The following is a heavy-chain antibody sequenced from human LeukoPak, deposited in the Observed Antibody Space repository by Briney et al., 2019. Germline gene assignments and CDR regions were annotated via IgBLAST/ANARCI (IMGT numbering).Heavy chain of an antibody. CDR3: TTEGLAYSSSWYTDYYCYMDV. Sequence: PGGSLRLSCAASGFTFSNAWMSWVRQAPGKGLEWVGRIKSKTDGGTTDYAAPVKGRFTISRDDSKNTLYLQMHGLKTEDTAVYYCTTEGLAYSSSWYTDYYCYMDVWGKGTTVTISS. CDR1: GFTFSNAW. CDR2: IKSKTDGGTT. D-gene: IGHD6-13*01. J-gene: IGHJ6*03. V-gene: IGHV3-15*01.